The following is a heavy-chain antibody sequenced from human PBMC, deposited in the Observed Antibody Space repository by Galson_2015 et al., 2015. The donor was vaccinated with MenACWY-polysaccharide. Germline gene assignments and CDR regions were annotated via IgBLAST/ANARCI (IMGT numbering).Heavy chain of an antibody. CDR3: ARNGTRDRGWLQLVYTSYYGLDV. V-gene: IGHV3-30-3*01. Sequence: SLRLSCAASGFTFSNFEVHWVRQAPGKGLEGVADISSDGSNKYYADSVKGRFTISRDNSKDTLYLQMNSLRLEDSAVYYCARNGTRDRGWLQLVYTSYYGLDVWGQGTTVTVSS. D-gene: IGHD5-24*01. J-gene: IGHJ6*02. CDR2: ISSDGSNK. CDR1: GFTFSNFE.